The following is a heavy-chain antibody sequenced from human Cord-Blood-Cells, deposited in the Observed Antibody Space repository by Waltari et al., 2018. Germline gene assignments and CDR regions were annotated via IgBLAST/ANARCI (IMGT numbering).Heavy chain of an antibody. CDR1: GGTFSSYA. J-gene: IGHJ5*02. Sequence: QVQLVQSGAEVKKPGSSVKVSCKASGGTFSSYAISWVRQAPGQGLEWMGGIIPIFRTANYAQKFQGRVTMTADESTSTAYMELSSLRSEDTAGYYCAREGYCSSTSCSKYNWFDPWGQGTLVTVSS. CDR2: IIPIFRTA. D-gene: IGHD2-2*01. V-gene: IGHV1-69*01. CDR3: AREGYCSSTSCSKYNWFDP.